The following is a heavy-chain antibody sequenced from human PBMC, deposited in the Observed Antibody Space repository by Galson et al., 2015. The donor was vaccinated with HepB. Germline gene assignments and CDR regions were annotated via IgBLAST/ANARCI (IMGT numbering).Heavy chain of an antibody. CDR3: ARDPLTQYKEGAVAGTGDAFDI. D-gene: IGHD6-19*01. J-gene: IGHJ3*02. V-gene: IGHV3-30*04. Sequence: SLRLSCAASGFTFSSYAMHWVRQAPGKGLEWVAVISYDGSNKYYADSVKGRFTISRDNSKNTLYLQMNSLRAEDTAVYYCARDPLTQYKEGAVAGTGDAFDIWGQGTMVTVSS. CDR1: GFTFSSYA. CDR2: ISYDGSNK.